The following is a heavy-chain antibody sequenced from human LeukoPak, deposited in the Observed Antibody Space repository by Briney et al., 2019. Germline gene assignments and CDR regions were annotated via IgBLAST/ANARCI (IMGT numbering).Heavy chain of an antibody. D-gene: IGHD3-10*01. CDR1: GFTFSSYS. Sequence: GGSLRLSCAASGFTFSSYSMNWVRQAPGKGLEWVSSISSSSSYIYYADSVKGRFTISRDNAKSSLYLQMNSLRAEDTAVYYCARAQAADKTRTTLLWFGEPSDYWGQGTLVTVSS. CDR2: ISSSSSYI. V-gene: IGHV3-21*01. J-gene: IGHJ4*02. CDR3: ARAQAADKTRTTLLWFGEPSDY.